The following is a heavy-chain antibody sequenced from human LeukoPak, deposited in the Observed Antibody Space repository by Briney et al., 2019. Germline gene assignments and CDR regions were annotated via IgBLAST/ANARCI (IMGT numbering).Heavy chain of an antibody. D-gene: IGHD5-18*01. J-gene: IGHJ4*02. V-gene: IGHV3-23*01. CDR1: GLTFSNYA. Sequence: GGSLRLSCAASGLTFSNYAMSWVRQAPGKGLEWVSAISGSTTTTYYADSVKGRFTIARDNSKNTVFLQMNSLRVEDTAIYYCATYRQVLLPFESWGQGTLVTVSS. CDR3: ATYRQVLLPFES. CDR2: ISGSTTTT.